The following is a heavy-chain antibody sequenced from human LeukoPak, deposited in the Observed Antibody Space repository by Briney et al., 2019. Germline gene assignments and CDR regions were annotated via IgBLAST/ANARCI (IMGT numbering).Heavy chain of an antibody. Sequence: GGSLRLSYAASGFTFSSYSMNWVRQAPGKGLEWVSYISSSSTIYYADSVKGRFTISRDNAKNSLYLQMNSLRAEDTAVYYCARDALYYYDSSGFNWFDPWGQGTLVTVSS. D-gene: IGHD3-22*01. J-gene: IGHJ5*02. CDR1: GFTFSSYS. CDR3: ARDALYYYDSSGFNWFDP. V-gene: IGHV3-48*01. CDR2: ISSSSTI.